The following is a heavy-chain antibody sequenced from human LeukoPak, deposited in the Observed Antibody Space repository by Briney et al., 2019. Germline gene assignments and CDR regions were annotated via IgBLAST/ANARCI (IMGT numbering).Heavy chain of an antibody. D-gene: IGHD3-10*01. CDR3: ARGTVVRGVIYHYYYMDV. CDR2: IIPIFGTA. J-gene: IGHJ6*03. CDR1: GGTFSSYA. Sequence: SVKVSCKASGGTFSSYAISWVRQAPGQGLEWMGGIIPIFGTANYAQKFQGRVTITTDESKSTAYMELSSLRSEDTAVYYCARGTVVRGVIYHYYYMDVWGKGTTVTVSS. V-gene: IGHV1-69*05.